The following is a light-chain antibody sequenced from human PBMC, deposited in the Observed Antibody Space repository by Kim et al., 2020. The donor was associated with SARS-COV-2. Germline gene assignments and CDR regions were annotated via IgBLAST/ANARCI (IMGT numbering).Light chain of an antibody. Sequence: APGKTATITCGGDDIGTKSVHWYQQKPGQAPVLVIYYDTDRPSGIPERFSASNSGNTATLTVSRVEAGDEGDYYCQVWDSGSDQWVFGGGTKLTVL. V-gene: IGLV3-21*04. J-gene: IGLJ3*02. CDR2: YDT. CDR1: DIGTKS. CDR3: QVWDSGSDQWV.